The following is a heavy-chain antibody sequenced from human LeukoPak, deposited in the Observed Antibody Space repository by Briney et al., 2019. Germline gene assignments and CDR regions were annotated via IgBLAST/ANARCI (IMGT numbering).Heavy chain of an antibody. J-gene: IGHJ4*02. CDR3: TTASSWYLYYFDY. D-gene: IGHD6-13*01. CDR1: GFTFSNAW. CDR2: IKSKTGGGTT. Sequence: GGPLRLPCAASGFTFSNAWMSWVRQAPGKGLEWVGRIKSKTGGGTTDYAAPVKGRFTISRDDSKNTLYLQMNSLKTEDTAVYYCTTASSWYLYYFDYWGQGTLVTVSS. V-gene: IGHV3-15*01.